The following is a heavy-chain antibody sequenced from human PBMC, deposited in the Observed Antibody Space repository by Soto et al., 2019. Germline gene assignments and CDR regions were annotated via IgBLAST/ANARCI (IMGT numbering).Heavy chain of an antibody. V-gene: IGHV4-31*03. D-gene: IGHD2-8*01. CDR1: GGSISSGGYY. CDR3: ARGIGDDMVYAIGYYYYGMAV. J-gene: IGHJ6*02. Sequence: SETLSLTCTVSGGSISSGGYYWSWIRQHPGKGLEWIGYIYYSGSTYYNPSLKSRVTISVDTSKNQFSLKLSSVTAADTAVYYCARGIGDDMVYAIGYYYYGMAVWGQGTTVTVSS. CDR2: IYYSGST.